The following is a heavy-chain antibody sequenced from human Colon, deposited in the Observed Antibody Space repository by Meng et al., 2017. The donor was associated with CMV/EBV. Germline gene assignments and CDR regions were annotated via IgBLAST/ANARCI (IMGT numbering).Heavy chain of an antibody. CDR1: GFTCSNYA. CDR2: IDGPTPNT. V-gene: IGHV3-23*01. J-gene: IGHJ4*02. D-gene: IGHD5-12*01. Sequence: LSCAASGFTCSNYALSWVRQAPGKGLEWVSHIDGPTPNTHYAESAKGRFAISRDNSQNTLYLHMNGLRAEDTAVYYCTTWIVAHFDYWGPGTLVTVSS. CDR3: TTWIVAHFDY.